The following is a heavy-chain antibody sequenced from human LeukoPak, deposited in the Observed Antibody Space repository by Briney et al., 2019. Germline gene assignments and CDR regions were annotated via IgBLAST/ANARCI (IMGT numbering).Heavy chain of an antibody. V-gene: IGHV1-69*13. CDR2: IIPIFGTA. D-gene: IGHD1-20*01. J-gene: IGHJ6*02. CDR1: GGTFSSYA. Sequence: GASVKVFCKASGGTFSSYAISWVRQAPGQGLEWMGGIIPIFGTANYAQKFQGRVTITADESTSTAYMELSSLRSEDTAVYYCAVRYSWNDVNPYYYYGMDVWGQGTTVTVSS. CDR3: AVRYSWNDVNPYYYYGMDV.